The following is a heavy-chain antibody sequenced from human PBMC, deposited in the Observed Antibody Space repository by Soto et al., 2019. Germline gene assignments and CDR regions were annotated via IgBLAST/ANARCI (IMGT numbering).Heavy chain of an antibody. V-gene: IGHV3-30*18. Sequence: GSLRLSCAASVFSFRSYGMHWVRQAPGKGLEWVAVISYDGSNKFHADSVKGRFTISRDNSKSTLSLQMNSLRAEDTAVYYCAKNRLANSPYYYYYYGMDVWGQGTTVTVSS. CDR1: VFSFRSYG. CDR2: ISYDGSNK. CDR3: AKNRLANSPYYYYYYGMDV. J-gene: IGHJ6*02. D-gene: IGHD6-25*01.